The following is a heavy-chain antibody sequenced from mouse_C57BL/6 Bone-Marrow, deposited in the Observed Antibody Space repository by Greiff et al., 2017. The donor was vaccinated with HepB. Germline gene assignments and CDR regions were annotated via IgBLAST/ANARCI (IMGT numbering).Heavy chain of an antibody. D-gene: IGHD1-1*01. J-gene: IGHJ3*01. Sequence: EVNLVESGGGLVKPGGSLKLSCAASGFTFSSYTMSWVRQTPEKRLEWVATISGGGGNTYYPDSVKGRFTISRDNAKNTLYLQMSSLRSEDTALYYCARHDYGSSFFAYWGQGTLVTVSA. CDR2: ISGGGGNT. CDR1: GFTFSSYT. V-gene: IGHV5-9*01. CDR3: ARHDYGSSFFAY.